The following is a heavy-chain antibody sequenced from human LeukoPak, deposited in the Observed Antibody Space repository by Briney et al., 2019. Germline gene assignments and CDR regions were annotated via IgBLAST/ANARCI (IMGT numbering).Heavy chain of an antibody. CDR2: ISAYNGNT. D-gene: IGHD2-2*02. V-gene: IGHV1-18*01. J-gene: IGHJ5*02. CDR1: GYTFTSYG. Sequence: ASVKVYCKASGYTFTSYGISWVRQAPGQGLEWMGWISAYNGNTNYAQRHQGRVTMTTDTSTSTAYMELRSLRSDDTAVYYCARDGGEVPAAIRGWFDPWGQGTLVTVSS. CDR3: ARDGGEVPAAIRGWFDP.